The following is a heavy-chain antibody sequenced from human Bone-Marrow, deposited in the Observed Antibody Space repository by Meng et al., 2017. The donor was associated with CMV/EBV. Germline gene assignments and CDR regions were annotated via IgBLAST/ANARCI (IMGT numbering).Heavy chain of an antibody. D-gene: IGHD2-15*01. CDR1: GESFSGHY. CDR3: ARDGGMEAPYSDAFDI. V-gene: IGHV4-34*09. CDR2: INDSGSA. Sequence: SQTLSLTCAVYGESFSGHYWSWVRQTPEKGLEWIGEINDSGSANHNPFLKSRVVVSADTSKNQFSLRLTSVTAADTAVYYCARDGGMEAPYSDAFDIWGQGTMVTVSS. J-gene: IGHJ3*02.